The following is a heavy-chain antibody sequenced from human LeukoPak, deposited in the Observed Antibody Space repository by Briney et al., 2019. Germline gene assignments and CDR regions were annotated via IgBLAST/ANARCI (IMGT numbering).Heavy chain of an antibody. J-gene: IGHJ4*02. D-gene: IGHD3-9*01. CDR1: GFTFSSYS. Sequence: PGGSLRLSCAASGFTFSSYSMNWVRQAPGKGLEWVSSISSSSSYIYYADSVKGRFTISRDNAKNSLYLRMNSLRAEDTAVYYCARNYDILTGYVDGVLYWGQGTLVTVSS. CDR3: ARNYDILTGYVDGVLY. V-gene: IGHV3-21*01. CDR2: ISSSSSYI.